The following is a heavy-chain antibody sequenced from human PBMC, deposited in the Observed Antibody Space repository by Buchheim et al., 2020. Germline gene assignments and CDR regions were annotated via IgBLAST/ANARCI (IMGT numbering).Heavy chain of an antibody. D-gene: IGHD6-13*01. CDR1: GFTFGDYA. J-gene: IGHJ4*02. Sequence: EVQLVESGGGLVQPGRSLRLSCTASGFTFGDYAMSWFRQAPGKGLEWVSAISGSGGSTYYADSVKGRFTISRDNSKNTLYLKMNSLRAKDTAVYYCAKDADIAAAGTLDYWGQGTL. CDR3: AKDADIAAAGTLDY. CDR2: ISGSGGST. V-gene: IGHV3-23*04.